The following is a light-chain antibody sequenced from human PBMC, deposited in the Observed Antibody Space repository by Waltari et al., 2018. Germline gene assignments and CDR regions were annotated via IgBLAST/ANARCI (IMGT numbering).Light chain of an antibody. Sequence: EIVLTQSPATLSVSPGDRVTLSCRASQRVGTNLAWYQHNPGRAPRLLVYRASTRASYTPARFSASGSGTEFTLSISTLQSEDSAVFYCQQYNDWPRTFGQGTKVEIK. V-gene: IGKV3D-15*01. CDR3: QQYNDWPRT. J-gene: IGKJ1*01. CDR1: QRVGTN. CDR2: RAS.